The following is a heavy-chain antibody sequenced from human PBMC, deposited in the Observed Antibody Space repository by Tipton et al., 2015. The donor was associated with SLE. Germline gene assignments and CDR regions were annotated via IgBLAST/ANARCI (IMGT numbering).Heavy chain of an antibody. CDR1: GYGFTNSW. CDR3: ARRWVQTVFDY. V-gene: IGHV5-51*03. CDR2: IDPSDSDT. D-gene: IGHD3-10*01. J-gene: IGHJ4*02. Sequence: VQLVQSGAEVKKPGESLKISCKGSGYGFTNSWIVWFRHMPGKGLECMGMIDPSDSDTRYNPSFQGHVSMSIDRSTTTAYLQWRSLKASDTAMYFCARRWVQTVFDYWGQGTLVTVSS.